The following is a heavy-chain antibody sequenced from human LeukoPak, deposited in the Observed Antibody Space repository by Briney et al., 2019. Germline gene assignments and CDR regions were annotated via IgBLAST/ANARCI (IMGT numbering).Heavy chain of an antibody. CDR1: GGSISSSSYY. J-gene: IGHJ3*02. D-gene: IGHD3-10*01. Sequence: SETLSLTCTVSGGSISSSSYYWSWIRQPPGKGLKWIGSIYYSGSTYYNPSLKSRVTISVDTSKNQFSLKLSSVTAADTAVYYCARPEITMLSAFDIWGQGTMVTVSS. CDR2: IYYSGST. CDR3: ARPEITMLSAFDI. V-gene: IGHV4-39*01.